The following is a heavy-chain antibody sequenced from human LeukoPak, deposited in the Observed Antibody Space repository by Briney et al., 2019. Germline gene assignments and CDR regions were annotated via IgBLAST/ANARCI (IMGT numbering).Heavy chain of an antibody. V-gene: IGHV3-23*01. CDR2: ITGGGGST. D-gene: IGHD2-15*01. CDR3: AKYRGGYNPDAFDI. CDR1: GFTFSSYA. Sequence: PGGSLRLSCAASGFTFSSYAMSWVRQAPGKGLEWVSAITGGGGSTYYADSVKGRFTTSRDNSKNTLYLQMNSLRAEDTAIYYCAKYRGGYNPDAFDIWGQGTMVTVSS. J-gene: IGHJ3*02.